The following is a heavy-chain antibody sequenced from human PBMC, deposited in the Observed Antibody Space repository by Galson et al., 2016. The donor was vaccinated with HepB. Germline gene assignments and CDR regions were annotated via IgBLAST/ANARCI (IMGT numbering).Heavy chain of an antibody. J-gene: IGHJ4*02. CDR1: GGAISGSRYY. Sequence: ETLSLTCTVPGGAISGSRYYWVWTRQPPGKGLEWIGLIYASGSTHYNPSLKSRVIISVDTSNTHFSLKLSSVTAADTAVYYCARSLPRGVYFDYWGQGTLVTVSS. CDR3: ARSLPRGVYFDY. CDR2: IYASGST. D-gene: IGHD3-10*01. V-gene: IGHV4-39*02.